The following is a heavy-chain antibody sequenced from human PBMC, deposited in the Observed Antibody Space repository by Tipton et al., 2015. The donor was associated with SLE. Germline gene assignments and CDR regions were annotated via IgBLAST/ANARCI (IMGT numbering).Heavy chain of an antibody. CDR2: IRSKANNYAT. V-gene: IGHV3-73*01. Sequence: GSLRLSCAASGFTFRSYAMNWVRQAPGKGLEWVGRIRSKANNYATAYAASVKGRFTISRDDSKNTAYLQMNSLKTEDTAVYYCTRHRVSGYYSGMDVWGQGTTVTVSS. CDR3: TRHRVSGYYSGMDV. J-gene: IGHJ6*02. CDR1: GFTFRSYA.